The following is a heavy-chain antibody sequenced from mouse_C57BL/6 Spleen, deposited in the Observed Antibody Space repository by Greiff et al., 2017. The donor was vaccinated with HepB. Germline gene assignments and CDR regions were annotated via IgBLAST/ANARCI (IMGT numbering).Heavy chain of an antibody. Sequence: DVKLVESGGGLVKPGGSLKLSCAASGFTFSDYGMHWVRQAPEKGLEWVAYISSGSSTIYYADTVKGRFTISRDNAKNTLFLQMTSLRSEDTAMYDCARNGYYVSYYFDYWGQGTTLTVSS. V-gene: IGHV5-17*01. J-gene: IGHJ2*01. CDR1: GFTFSDYG. D-gene: IGHD2-3*01. CDR3: ARNGYYVSYYFDY. CDR2: ISSGSSTI.